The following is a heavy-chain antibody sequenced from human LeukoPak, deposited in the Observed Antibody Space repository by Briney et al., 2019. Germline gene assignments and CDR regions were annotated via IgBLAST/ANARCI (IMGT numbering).Heavy chain of an antibody. V-gene: IGHV3-7*01. J-gene: IGHJ4*02. CDR1: GFTFSSYR. D-gene: IGHD6-13*01. CDR3: ATYLRNTAAGYYYFEY. Sequence: PGGSLRLSCAASGFTFSSYRMNWVRQAPGKGLEWVANIKQDGGEIYYVDSVKGRFTISRDNAKNSVSLQMNSLRAEDTAIYYCATYLRNTAAGYYYFEYWGQGTLVTVSS. CDR2: IKQDGGEI.